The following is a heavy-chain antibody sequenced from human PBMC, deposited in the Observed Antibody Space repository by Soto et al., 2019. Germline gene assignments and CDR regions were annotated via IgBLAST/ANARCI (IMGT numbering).Heavy chain of an antibody. CDR3: ARDPHEYWTSYWFDP. Sequence: ASVKVSCKASGYTFTSYGISWVRQAPGQGLEWMGWISAYNGNTNYAQKLQGRVTMTTDTSTSTAYMELRSLRSDDTAVYYCARDPHEYWTSYWFDPWGQGTLVTVSS. V-gene: IGHV1-18*04. CDR1: GYTFTSYG. J-gene: IGHJ5*02. CDR2: ISAYNGNT. D-gene: IGHD3-3*01.